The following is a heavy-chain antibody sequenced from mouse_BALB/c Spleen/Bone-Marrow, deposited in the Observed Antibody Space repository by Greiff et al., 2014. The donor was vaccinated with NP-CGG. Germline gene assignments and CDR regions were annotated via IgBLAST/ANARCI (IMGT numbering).Heavy chain of an antibody. D-gene: IGHD2-1*01. J-gene: IGHJ4*01. Sequence: EVQLQQSGAELVKPGASVKLSCTASGFNIKDTYMHWVKQRPEQGLEWIGRIDPANGNTKYDPKFQGKATITADTSSNTAYLQLSSLTSEDTAVYYCTRGDGNYALYYYAMDYWGQGTSVTVSS. CDR3: TRGDGNYALYYYAMDY. CDR2: IDPANGNT. V-gene: IGHV14-3*02. CDR1: GFNIKDTY.